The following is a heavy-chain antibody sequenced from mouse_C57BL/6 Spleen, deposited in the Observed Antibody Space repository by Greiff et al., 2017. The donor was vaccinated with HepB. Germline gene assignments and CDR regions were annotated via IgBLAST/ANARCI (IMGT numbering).Heavy chain of an antibody. CDR2: INPNNGGT. V-gene: IGHV1-22*01. D-gene: IGHD4-1*01. J-gene: IGHJ4*01. CDR1: GYTFTDYN. CDR3: ASGGGTGAMDY. Sequence: EVQLQQSGPELVKPGASVKMSCKASGYTFTDYNMHWVKQSHGKSLEWIGYINPNNGGTSYNQKFKGKATLTVNKSSSTAYMALRSLTSEDSAVYYCASGGGTGAMDYWGQGTSVTVSS.